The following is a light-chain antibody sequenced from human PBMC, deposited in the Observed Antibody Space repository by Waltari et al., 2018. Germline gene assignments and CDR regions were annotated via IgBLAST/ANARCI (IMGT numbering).Light chain of an antibody. Sequence: QSALTQPASVSGSPGQSITISCTGTSSDIGSYNFVSWYQHHPGKAPKIILYKVPKRPSGFSEGFSGSKSGSTASLTISGLQAEDDADYYCYSSAMSAFVVFGGGTKLTVL. CDR2: KVP. J-gene: IGLJ3*02. CDR1: SSDIGSYNF. CDR3: YSSAMSAFVV. V-gene: IGLV2-23*02.